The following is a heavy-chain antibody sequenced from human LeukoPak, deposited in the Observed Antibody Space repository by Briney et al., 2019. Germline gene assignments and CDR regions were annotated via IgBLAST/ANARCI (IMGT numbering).Heavy chain of an antibody. V-gene: IGHV4-34*01. Sequence: PSETLSLTCAVYGGSFSGYYWTWIRQPPGKGLEWIGEINHSGSANYNPSLKSRVTISLDTSKNQFSLKLSSVTAADTAVYYCARGQGTVTTHWGQGTLVTVSS. CDR2: INHSGSA. D-gene: IGHD4-17*01. CDR3: ARGQGTVTTH. CDR1: GGSFSGYY. J-gene: IGHJ4*02.